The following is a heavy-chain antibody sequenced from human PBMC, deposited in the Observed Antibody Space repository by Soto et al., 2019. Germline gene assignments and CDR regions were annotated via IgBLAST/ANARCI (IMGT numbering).Heavy chain of an antibody. CDR1: GGSISSSSYY. Sequence: QLQLQESGPGLVKPSETLSLTCTVSGGSISSSSYYWGWIRQPPGKGLEWIGSIYYSGSTYYNPSLKSRAAVSAHTPQYQFAVKLSSVAAADASVYYCGRRLYYDGSGCEGGGMDVWGQGTPVTVSS. V-gene: IGHV4-39*01. J-gene: IGHJ6*02. CDR2: IYYSGST. D-gene: IGHD3-22*01. CDR3: GRRLYYDGSGCEGGGMDV.